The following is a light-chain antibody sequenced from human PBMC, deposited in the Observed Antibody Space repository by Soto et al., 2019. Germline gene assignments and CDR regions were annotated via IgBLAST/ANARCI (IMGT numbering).Light chain of an antibody. Sequence: DIQMTQSPSSLSASVGDTVTITCRARQTGRNYLNWYQHQRGKAPSLLISTATSSQSGVPSRFSGSGSGTEFNLTISILQPEDLATYYCQQTYSTPNTCGQGTKVE. V-gene: IGKV1-39*01. CDR1: QTGRNY. J-gene: IGKJ1*01. CDR2: TAT. CDR3: QQTYSTPNT.